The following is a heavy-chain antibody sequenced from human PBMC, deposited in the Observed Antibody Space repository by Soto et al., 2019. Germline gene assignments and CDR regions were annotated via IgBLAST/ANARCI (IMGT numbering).Heavy chain of an antibody. CDR1: VFTFSIYG. CDR2: ISYDGSNK. CDR3: AKDTRGRYYYYYGMDV. J-gene: IGHJ6*02. Sequence: WGSLRIACASSVFTFSIYGMHWVRQAPGKGLEWVAVISYDGSNKYYADSVKGRFTISRDNSKNTLYLQMNSLRAEDTAVYYCAKDTRGRYYYYYGMDVWGQGTTVTVSS. V-gene: IGHV3-30*18. D-gene: IGHD3-16*01.